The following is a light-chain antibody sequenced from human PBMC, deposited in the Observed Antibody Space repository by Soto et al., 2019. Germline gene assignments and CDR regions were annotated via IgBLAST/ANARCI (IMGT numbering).Light chain of an antibody. V-gene: IGKV3-11*01. J-gene: IGKJ1*01. Sequence: EIVLTQSPATLSLSPGEIATLSCSASQSVSSYLAWYQQKPGQAPRLLIYDASNRATGIPARFSGSGSGTDITLTISSLEPEDFAVYYCQQRSNWLSWTFGQGTKVEIK. CDR3: QQRSNWLSWT. CDR2: DAS. CDR1: QSVSSY.